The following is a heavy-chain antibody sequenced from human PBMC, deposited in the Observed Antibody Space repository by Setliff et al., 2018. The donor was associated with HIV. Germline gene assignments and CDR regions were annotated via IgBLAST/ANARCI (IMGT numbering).Heavy chain of an antibody. CDR1: GGTFNTFG. V-gene: IGHV1-69*10. Sequence: GASVKVSCKASGGTFNTFGMNWVRQAPGQGLAWMGGIIPIARIPNYAQKFQDRVTITADESTSTAYMEISSLTSEDTALYYCARGPLYGYDRGYFDYWGQGTLVTVSS. D-gene: IGHD5-12*01. CDR3: ARGPLYGYDRGYFDY. J-gene: IGHJ4*02. CDR2: IIPIARIP.